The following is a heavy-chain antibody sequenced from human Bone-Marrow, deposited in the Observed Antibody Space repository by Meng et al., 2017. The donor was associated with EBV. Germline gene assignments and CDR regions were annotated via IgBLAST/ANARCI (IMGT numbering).Heavy chain of an antibody. CDR1: GFTFSSYS. CDR3: ARSPGGDYYDSSGYYPDY. D-gene: IGHD3-22*01. Sequence: EVQLVESGGGLVKPGGAXXLFCAVSGFTFSSYSMNWVRQAPGKGLEWVSSISSSSSYIYYADSVKGRFTISRDNAKNSLYLQMNSLRAEDTAVYYCARSPGGDYYDSSGYYPDYWGQGTLVTVSS. V-gene: IGHV3-21*01. J-gene: IGHJ4*02. CDR2: ISSSSSYI.